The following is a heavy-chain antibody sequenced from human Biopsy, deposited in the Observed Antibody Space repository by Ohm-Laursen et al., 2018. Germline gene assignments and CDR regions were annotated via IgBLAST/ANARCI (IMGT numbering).Heavy chain of an antibody. CDR2: ISHTGYT. D-gene: IGHD4-23*01. J-gene: IGHJ1*01. CDR1: GCSFTGHY. V-gene: IGHV4-59*11. Sequence: GTLSLTCTVSGCSFTGHYWTWIRQPPGQGLEWIGHISHTGYTSYKSSLKSRVTISLDTSRKHFSLRLTSLAAADTAVYYCARGSNEYGGLYFPHWGQGTLVTVSS. CDR3: ARGSNEYGGLYFPH.